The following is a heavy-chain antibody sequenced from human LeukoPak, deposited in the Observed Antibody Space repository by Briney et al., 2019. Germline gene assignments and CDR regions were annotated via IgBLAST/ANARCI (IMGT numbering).Heavy chain of an antibody. CDR2: IRSKANTYTT. CDR1: GFTFSNAW. Sequence: GGSLRLSCAASGFTFSNAWMSWVRQAPGKGLEWVGRIRSKANTYTTAYAASVKGRFTISRDDSKNTAYLQMNSLETEDTAVYYCSRTIAAAANYYYYYMDAWGKGTTVTVSS. J-gene: IGHJ6*03. D-gene: IGHD6-13*01. V-gene: IGHV3-73*01. CDR3: SRTIAAAANYYYYYMDA.